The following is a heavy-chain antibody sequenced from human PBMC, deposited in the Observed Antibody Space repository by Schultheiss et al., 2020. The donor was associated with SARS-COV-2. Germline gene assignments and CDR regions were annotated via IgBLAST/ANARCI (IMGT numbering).Heavy chain of an antibody. Sequence: SETLSLTCTVSGGSISPYYWGWIRQPPGKGLEWIGSIYYSGSTYYNPSLKSRVTISVDTSKNQFSLKLSSVTAADTAVYYCARHVVQGYDFWSGYFDPEQNWFDPWGQGTLVTVSS. D-gene: IGHD3-3*01. CDR2: IYYSGST. V-gene: IGHV4-39*01. J-gene: IGHJ5*02. CDR3: ARHVVQGYDFWSGYFDPEQNWFDP. CDR1: GGSISPYY.